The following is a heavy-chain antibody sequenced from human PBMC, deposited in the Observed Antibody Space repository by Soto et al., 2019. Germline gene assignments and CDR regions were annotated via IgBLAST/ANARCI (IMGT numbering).Heavy chain of an antibody. Sequence: QVQLVQSGAEVKKPGSSVKVSCKASGGTFSSYAISWVRQAPGQGLEWMGGIIPIFGTANYAQKFQGRVTITADESTSTSYMELSSLRSEDTAVYYCARDRGGQDYYGSVSYYGMDVWGQGTTVTVSS. CDR1: GGTFSSYA. D-gene: IGHD3-10*01. CDR2: IIPIFGTA. V-gene: IGHV1-69*01. CDR3: ARDRGGQDYYGSVSYYGMDV. J-gene: IGHJ6*02.